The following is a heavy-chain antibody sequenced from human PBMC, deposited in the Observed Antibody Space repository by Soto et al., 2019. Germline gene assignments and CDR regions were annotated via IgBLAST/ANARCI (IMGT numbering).Heavy chain of an antibody. CDR3: AREKGTYYDFWSGSNTPYYYYMDV. Sequence: GSLRLSCAASGFTVSSNYMSWVRQAPGKGLEWVSVIYSGGSTYYADSVKGRFTISRHNSKNTLYLQMNSLRAEDTAVYYCAREKGTYYDFWSGSNTPYYYYMDVWGKGTTVTVSS. J-gene: IGHJ6*03. D-gene: IGHD3-3*01. V-gene: IGHV3-53*04. CDR1: GFTVSSNY. CDR2: IYSGGST.